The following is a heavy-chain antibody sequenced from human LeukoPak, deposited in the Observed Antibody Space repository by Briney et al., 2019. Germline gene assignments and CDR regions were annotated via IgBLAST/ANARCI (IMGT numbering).Heavy chain of an antibody. D-gene: IGHD2-2*01. CDR2: IRYDGSNK. Sequence: GGSLRLSCAASGFTFSSYGMHWVRQAPGKGLEWVAFIRYDGSNKYYADSVKGRFTISRDNSKNTLYLQMNSLRAEDTAVYYCAKDFIVVVPAAGGRYYYYYMDVWGKGTTVTVSS. CDR3: AKDFIVVVPAAGGRYYYYYMDV. CDR1: GFTFSSYG. V-gene: IGHV3-30*02. J-gene: IGHJ6*03.